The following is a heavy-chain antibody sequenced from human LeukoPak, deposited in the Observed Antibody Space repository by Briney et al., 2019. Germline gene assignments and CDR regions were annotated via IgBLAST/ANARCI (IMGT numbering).Heavy chain of an antibody. J-gene: IGHJ4*02. D-gene: IGHD2-15*01. Sequence: PGGSLRLSCAASGFTFSSYAMSWVRQAPGKGPEWVSGINGGGGSTFYAESVKGRFTISRDNSKNTLYLQMNSLRAEDTAVYYCVKDGRRSPPCWGQGTLVTVSS. CDR2: INGGGGST. CDR1: GFTFSSYA. V-gene: IGHV3-23*01. CDR3: VKDGRRSPPC.